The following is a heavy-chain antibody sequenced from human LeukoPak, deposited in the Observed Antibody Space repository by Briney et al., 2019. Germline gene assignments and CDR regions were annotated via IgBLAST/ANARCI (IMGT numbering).Heavy chain of an antibody. V-gene: IGHV3-7*01. Sequence: GGSLRLSCAASGFTFSSYWRSWVRQAPGKGLKWVANIKQDGSEKYYVDSVKGRFTISRDNAKNSLYLQMNSLRAEDTAVYYCARDPGNSALGAEYFQHWGQGTLVTVSS. CDR3: ARDPGNSALGAEYFQH. CDR2: IKQDGSEK. CDR1: GFTFSSYW. D-gene: IGHD1-7*01. J-gene: IGHJ1*01.